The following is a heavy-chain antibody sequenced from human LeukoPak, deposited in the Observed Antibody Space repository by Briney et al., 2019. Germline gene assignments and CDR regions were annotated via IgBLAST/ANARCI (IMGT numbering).Heavy chain of an antibody. CDR1: GDSISTSKSY. D-gene: IGHD3-22*01. Sequence: SETLSLTCTVSGDSISTSKSYWGWIRQPPLKGLEWIGSIYYTGNTYYNPSLKSRVTISVDTSKNQFSLKLSSVTAADTAVYYCARGHWNYYDSSGYYFFDYWGQGTLVTVSS. V-gene: IGHV4-39*07. CDR3: ARGHWNYYDSSGYYFFDY. CDR2: IYYTGNT. J-gene: IGHJ4*02.